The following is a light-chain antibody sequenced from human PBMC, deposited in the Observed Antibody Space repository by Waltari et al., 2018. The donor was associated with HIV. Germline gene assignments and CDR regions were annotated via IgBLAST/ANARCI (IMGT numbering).Light chain of an antibody. CDR2: EVS. CDR3: TSYTGGNSPQCI. CDR1: INDIGSYNY. V-gene: IGLV2-14*01. Sequence: QSALTQPASVSGSPGQSITISCTGTINDIGSYNYVSCYQHHPGKVPKLLIYEVSHRPSGLSNRFSGSKSGNTASLTISGLQAEDEADYYCTSYTGGNSPQCIFGTGTKVTVL. J-gene: IGLJ1*01.